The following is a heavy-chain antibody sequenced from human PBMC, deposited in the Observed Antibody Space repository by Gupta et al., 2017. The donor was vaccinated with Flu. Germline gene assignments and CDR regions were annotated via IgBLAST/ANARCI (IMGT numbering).Heavy chain of an antibody. CDR3: ARLYGVSVDGSYSTSEY. D-gene: IGHD3-10*01. J-gene: IGHJ4*02. CDR2: VYPVSGGS. V-gene: IGHV1-2*06. Sequence: PGQGVEWRGRVYPVSGGSMFTQRFEGRVTMSRDTSSSTAYMELSSLTSDDTATYYCARLYGVSVDGSYSTSEYWGQGSHVTVSA.